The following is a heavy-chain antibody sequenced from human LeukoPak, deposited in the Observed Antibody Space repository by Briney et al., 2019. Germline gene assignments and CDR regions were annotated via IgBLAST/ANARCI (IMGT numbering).Heavy chain of an antibody. Sequence: SQTLSLTCVISGDSVSSNSAAWNWIRQSASRGLEWLGRTYYRSKWYNDYAVSVKSRITINPDTSKNLFSLQLNSVTPEDTAVYYCAREKWLILSLDYWGQGTLVTVSS. D-gene: IGHD6-19*01. CDR3: AREKWLILSLDY. CDR1: GDSVSSNSAA. CDR2: TYYRSKWYN. V-gene: IGHV6-1*01. J-gene: IGHJ4*02.